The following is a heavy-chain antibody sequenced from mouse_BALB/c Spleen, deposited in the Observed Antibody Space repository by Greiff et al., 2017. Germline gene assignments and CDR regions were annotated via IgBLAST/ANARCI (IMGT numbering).Heavy chain of an antibody. Sequence: QVQLQQPGAELVKPGASVKLSCKASGYTFTSYWMHWVKQRPGQGLEWIGEINPSNGRTNYNEKFKSKATLTVDKSSSTAYMQLSSLTSEDSAVYYCARSSDDYDSAWFAYWGQGTLVTVSA. D-gene: IGHD2-4*01. CDR3: ARSSDDYDSAWFAY. CDR2: INPSNGRT. J-gene: IGHJ3*01. V-gene: IGHV1S81*02. CDR1: GYTFTSYW.